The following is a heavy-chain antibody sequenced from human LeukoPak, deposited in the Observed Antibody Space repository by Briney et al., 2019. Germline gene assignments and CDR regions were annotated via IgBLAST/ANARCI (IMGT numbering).Heavy chain of an antibody. CDR1: GFTFSSYA. Sequence: GGSLRLSCAASGFTFSSYAMHWVRQAPGKGLEWVAVISYDGSNKYYADTVKGRFTISRDNSKNTLYLQMNSLRAEDTAVYYCASRVDILTGPLDYWGQGTLVTVSS. CDR2: ISYDGSNK. J-gene: IGHJ4*02. V-gene: IGHV3-30*04. D-gene: IGHD3-9*01. CDR3: ASRVDILTGPLDY.